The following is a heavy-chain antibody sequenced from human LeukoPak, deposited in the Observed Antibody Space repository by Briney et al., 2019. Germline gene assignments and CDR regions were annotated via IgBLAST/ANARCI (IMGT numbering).Heavy chain of an antibody. Sequence: GESLKISCKGSGYTFTSHWIAWVRQMPGKGLEWMGSIYPGDSDTRYSPSFQGHVTISADKAISTAYLQWSRLKASDTAMYYCASLFRDDVFDIWGQGTMVTVSS. D-gene: IGHD3-10*01. CDR3: ASLFRDDVFDI. V-gene: IGHV5-51*01. J-gene: IGHJ3*02. CDR1: GYTFTSHW. CDR2: IYPGDSDT.